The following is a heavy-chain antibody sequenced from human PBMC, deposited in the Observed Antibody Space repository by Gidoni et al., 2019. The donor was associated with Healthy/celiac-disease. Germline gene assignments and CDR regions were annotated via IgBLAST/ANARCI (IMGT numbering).Heavy chain of an antibody. J-gene: IGHJ4*02. V-gene: IGHV4-34*01. D-gene: IGHD3-22*01. CDR2: INHSGST. CDR1: GGSFSGYY. CDR3: ARGPAYDSSGYYYPFDY. Sequence: QVQLQQWGAGLLKPSETLSLTCAVYGGSFSGYYWSWIRQPPGKGLEWIGEINHSGSTNSHPSLKSRVTISVDTSKNQFSLKLSSVTAADTAVYYCARGPAYDSSGYYYPFDYWGQGTLVTVSS.